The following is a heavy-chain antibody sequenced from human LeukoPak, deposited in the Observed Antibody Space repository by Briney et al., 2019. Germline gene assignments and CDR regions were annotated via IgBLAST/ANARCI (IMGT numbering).Heavy chain of an antibody. Sequence: PGGSLRLSCAASGFTVSSNYMRWVRQAPGKGLEWVSIIYSGDSTYYADSVKGRFTISRDNSKNTLYLQMNSLRAEDTAVYHCASGHSYGFDYWGQGTLVTVSS. J-gene: IGHJ4*02. CDR1: GFTVSSNY. CDR3: ASGHSYGFDY. V-gene: IGHV3-53*01. CDR2: IYSGDST. D-gene: IGHD5-18*01.